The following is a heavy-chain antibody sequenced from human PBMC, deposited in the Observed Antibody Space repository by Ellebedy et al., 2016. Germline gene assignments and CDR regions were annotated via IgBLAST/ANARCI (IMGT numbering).Heavy chain of an antibody. V-gene: IGHV3-73*01. CDR2: IRSKANSYAT. D-gene: IGHD4-23*01. CDR1: GFTFSGSA. CDR3: TRHNNMRHGGNVPSDY. J-gene: IGHJ4*02. Sequence: GGSLRLSCAASGFTFSGSAMHWVRQASGKGLEWVGRIRSKANSYATAYAASVKGRFTISRDDSKNTAYLQMNSLKTEDTAVYYCTRHNNMRHGGNVPSDYWGQGTLVTVSS.